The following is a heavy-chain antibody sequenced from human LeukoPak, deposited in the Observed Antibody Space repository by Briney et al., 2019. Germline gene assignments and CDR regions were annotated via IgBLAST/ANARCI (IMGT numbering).Heavy chain of an antibody. CDR2: IYYSGST. CDR3: ASVTNLRYYYGMDV. J-gene: IGHJ6*02. CDR1: GGSISSYY. D-gene: IGHD2-8*01. V-gene: IGHV4-59*12. Sequence: SETLSLTCTVSGGSISSYYWSWIRQPPGKGLEWIGYIYYSGSTNYNPSLKSRVTISVDTSKKQFSLKLSSVTAADTAVYYCASVTNLRYYYGMDVWGQGTTVTVSS.